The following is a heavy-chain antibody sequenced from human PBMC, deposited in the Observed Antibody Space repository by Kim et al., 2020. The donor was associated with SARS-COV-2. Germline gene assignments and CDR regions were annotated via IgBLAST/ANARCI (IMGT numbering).Heavy chain of an antibody. V-gene: IGHV1-3*01. Sequence: ASVKVSCKASGYTFTSYAMHWVRQAPGQRLEWMGWINAGNGNTKYSQKFQGRVTITRDTSASTAYMELSSLRSEDTAVYYCARGYEWLRFVGFDYWGQGTLVTVSS. CDR3: ARGYEWLRFVGFDY. CDR2: INAGNGNT. D-gene: IGHD5-12*01. CDR1: GYTFTSYA. J-gene: IGHJ4*02.